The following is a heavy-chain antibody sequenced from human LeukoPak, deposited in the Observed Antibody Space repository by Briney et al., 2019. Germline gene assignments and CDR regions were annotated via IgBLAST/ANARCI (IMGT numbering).Heavy chain of an antibody. D-gene: IGHD4-11*01. CDR1: GYALTELS. V-gene: IGHV1-24*01. CDR2: FDPEDGET. Sequence: ASVKVSCKVSGYALTELSMHWVRQAPGKGLEWMGGFDPEDGETIYAQKFQGRVTMTEDTSTDTAYMVLSSLRSEDTAVYYCATLTTTRLNYYYYMDVWGKGTTVTVSS. J-gene: IGHJ6*03. CDR3: ATLTTTRLNYYYYMDV.